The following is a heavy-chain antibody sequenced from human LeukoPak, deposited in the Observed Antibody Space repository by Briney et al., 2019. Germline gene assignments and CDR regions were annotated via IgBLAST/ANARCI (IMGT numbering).Heavy chain of an antibody. J-gene: IGHJ4*02. CDR2: FDPEDGET. Sequence: ASVKVSCKVSGYTLTELSMHWVRQAPGKGLEWMGGFDPEDGETIYAQKFQGRVTMTEDTSTDTAYMELSSLRSEDTAVYYCATGRQYGSGSSGYFDYWGQGTLVTVSS. CDR3: ATGRQYGSGSSGYFDY. V-gene: IGHV1-24*01. D-gene: IGHD3-10*01. CDR1: GYTLTELS.